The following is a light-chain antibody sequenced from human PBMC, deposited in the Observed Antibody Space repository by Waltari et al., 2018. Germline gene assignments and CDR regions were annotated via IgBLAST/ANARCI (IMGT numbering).Light chain of an antibody. V-gene: IGKV3-15*01. CDR1: QSGSST. J-gene: IGKJ2*01. Sequence: EILMTQSPATLSVSPGERATLSCRASQSGSSTLAWYQQKPGQAPRLLIYDASTRATGIPARFSGSGSGTEFTLTISSLQSEDFAVYYCQQYSNWYTFGQGTKLEIK. CDR3: QQYSNWYT. CDR2: DAS.